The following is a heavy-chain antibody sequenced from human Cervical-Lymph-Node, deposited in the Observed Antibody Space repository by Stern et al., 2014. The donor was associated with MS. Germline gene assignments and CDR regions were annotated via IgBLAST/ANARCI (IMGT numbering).Heavy chain of an antibody. CDR2: INWNSGSI. CDR1: GFKFDDFG. CDR3: AKDRGYGDYANDAFDV. Sequence: EVQLVASGGNLVQPGRSLRLSCAASGFKFDDFGMHWVRQSPGKGLEWVSTINWNSGSIDYADSVKGRFIISRDNAQNSLYLQMNRLRIEDTALYYCAKDRGYGDYANDAFDVWGQGTMVTVSS. J-gene: IGHJ3*01. V-gene: IGHV3-9*01. D-gene: IGHD4-17*01.